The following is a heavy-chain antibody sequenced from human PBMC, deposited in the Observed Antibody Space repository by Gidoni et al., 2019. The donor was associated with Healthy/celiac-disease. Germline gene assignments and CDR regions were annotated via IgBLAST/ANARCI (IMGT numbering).Heavy chain of an antibody. V-gene: IGHV1-69*06. J-gene: IGHJ6*03. Sequence: QVHLVQSGAEVKKPGSAVKDTCKACGDTFRSNAISWVRQAPGLGLEWMGGISPIVGTANYAQKLQGRVTITADKSTSTAYMELSSLRSEDTAVYYCARGSYGSGSYWFYMDVWGKGTTVTVSS. D-gene: IGHD3-10*01. CDR3: ARGSYGSGSYWFYMDV. CDR2: ISPIVGTA. CDR1: GDTFRSNA.